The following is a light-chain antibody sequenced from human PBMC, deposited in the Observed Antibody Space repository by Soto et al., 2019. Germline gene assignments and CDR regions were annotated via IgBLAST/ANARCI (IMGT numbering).Light chain of an antibody. CDR1: SSDVGGYNY. CDR3: SSYTSTRTRV. Sequence: QSVLTQPASVSGSPGQSITISCTGTSSDVGGYNYVSWYQQHPGKAPKLMISEVSNRPSGVSNRFSGSKSGNTASLTISGLQAEDEADYYCSSYTSTRTRVFGGGTKVTVL. J-gene: IGLJ2*01. CDR2: EVS. V-gene: IGLV2-14*01.